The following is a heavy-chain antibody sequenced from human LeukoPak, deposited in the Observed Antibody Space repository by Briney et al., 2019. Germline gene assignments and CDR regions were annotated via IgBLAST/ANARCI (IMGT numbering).Heavy chain of an antibody. D-gene: IGHD5-18*01. Sequence: SETLSLTCAVYGGSFSGYYWSWIRQPPGKVLEWIGEINHSGSTNYNPSLKSRVTISVDTSKNQFSPKLSSVTAADTAVYYCAGYSYGYRPKHRAKFDPWGQGTLVTVSS. CDR1: GGSFSGYY. J-gene: IGHJ5*02. CDR2: INHSGST. V-gene: IGHV4-34*01. CDR3: AGYSYGYRPKHRAKFDP.